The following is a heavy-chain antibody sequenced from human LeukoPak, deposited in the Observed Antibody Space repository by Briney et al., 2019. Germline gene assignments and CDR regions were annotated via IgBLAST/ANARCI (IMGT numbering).Heavy chain of an antibody. CDR3: ARDGGFDY. CDR2: INPNSGGT. Sequence: ASVKVSCKAPGYTFTDYYMHWVRQAPGQGLEWMGWINPNSGGTNYAQKFQGRVTMTRDTSINTAYMELSSLRSDDTAVYYCARDGGFDYWGQGTLVTVSS. J-gene: IGHJ4*02. CDR1: GYTFTDYY. V-gene: IGHV1-2*02. D-gene: IGHD3-16*01.